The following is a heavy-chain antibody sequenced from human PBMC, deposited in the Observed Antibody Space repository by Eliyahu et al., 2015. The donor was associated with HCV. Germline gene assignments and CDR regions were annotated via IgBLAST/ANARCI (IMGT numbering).Heavy chain of an antibody. D-gene: IGHD4-11*01. Sequence: QVQLQESGPGLVKPSEILSLTCAVSGGSISXSFWSWXRQPPGKGLEWIGYIYSSGSTTYNPSLESRLTISVDTSKNHLFLKLRSVTAADTAVYFCARGGYSKVDAFDIWGQGTMVTVSS. V-gene: IGHV4-59*01. CDR3: ARGGYSKVDAFDI. J-gene: IGHJ3*02. CDR1: GGSISXSF. CDR2: IYSSGST.